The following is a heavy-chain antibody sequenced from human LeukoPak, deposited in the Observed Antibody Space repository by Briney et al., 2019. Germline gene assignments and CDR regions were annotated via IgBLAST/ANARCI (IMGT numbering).Heavy chain of an antibody. CDR3: AREQYISEVGFDY. Sequence: PSETLSLTCTVSGGSISSYYWSWIRQPPGKGLEWIGYIYYSGSTYYNPSLRSRVTISLDTSKNQFSLNLSSVTAADSAVYYCAREQYISEVGFDYWGQGTLVTVSS. CDR1: GGSISSYY. V-gene: IGHV4-30-4*08. D-gene: IGHD1/OR15-1a*01. J-gene: IGHJ4*02. CDR2: IYYSGST.